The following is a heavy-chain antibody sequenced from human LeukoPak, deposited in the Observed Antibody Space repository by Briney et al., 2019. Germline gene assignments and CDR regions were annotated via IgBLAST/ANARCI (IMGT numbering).Heavy chain of an antibody. CDR3: VRDLGELPTY. J-gene: IGHJ4*02. Sequence: GGSLRLSCAASGFTFSSYWRYWVRQAPGKGLVWVSRISSDGITTNYAGAVKGRFTMSRDNAKNTLFLQMNTLRAEDTAVYYCVRDLGELPTYWGQGTLVTVSS. D-gene: IGHD1-26*01. V-gene: IGHV3-74*01. CDR2: ISSDGITT. CDR1: GFTFSSYW.